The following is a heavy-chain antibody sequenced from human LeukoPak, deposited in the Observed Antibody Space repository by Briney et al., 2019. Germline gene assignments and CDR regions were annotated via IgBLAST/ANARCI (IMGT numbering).Heavy chain of an antibody. J-gene: IGHJ3*02. CDR3: ARLVSGYGAFDI. Sequence: ASVKVSCKASGYTFTSYYMHWVRQAPGQGLEWMGIINPSGGSTSYAQKFQGRVTMTRDMSTSTVYMELSSLRSEDTAVYYCARLVSGYGAFDIWGQGTMVTVSS. V-gene: IGHV1-46*01. CDR1: GYTFTSYY. CDR2: INPSGGST. D-gene: IGHD3-22*01.